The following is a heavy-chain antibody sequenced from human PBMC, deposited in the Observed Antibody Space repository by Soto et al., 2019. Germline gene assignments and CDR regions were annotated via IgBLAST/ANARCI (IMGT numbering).Heavy chain of an antibody. CDR3: TRGDGNYFDY. Sequence: QVQLVQSGAEVKKPGASVKVSCKASGYTFTNYGMTCLRQAPGQGPEWMGWISAYNGHTKYAQNLQGRVTMTTETSTSTAYMELTSLRSDDTALYYCTRGDGNYFDYWGQGTVVTVSS. J-gene: IGHJ4*02. V-gene: IGHV1-18*01. CDR2: ISAYNGHT. D-gene: IGHD1-1*01. CDR1: GYTFTNYG.